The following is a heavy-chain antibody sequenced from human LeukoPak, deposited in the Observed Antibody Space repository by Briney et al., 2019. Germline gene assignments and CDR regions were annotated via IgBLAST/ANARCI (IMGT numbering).Heavy chain of an antibody. Sequence: SETLSLTCAVYGGSFSDNYWSWIRQPPGKGLEWIVEINHSGSTNYSPFLRSRVIISVDTSKNQFSLNLRSVTAADTAVYYCASPTTVTTSAYRAFDIWGQGTMVTVSA. V-gene: IGHV4-34*01. CDR3: ASPTTVTTSAYRAFDI. J-gene: IGHJ3*02. CDR2: INHSGST. D-gene: IGHD4-17*01. CDR1: GGSFSDNY.